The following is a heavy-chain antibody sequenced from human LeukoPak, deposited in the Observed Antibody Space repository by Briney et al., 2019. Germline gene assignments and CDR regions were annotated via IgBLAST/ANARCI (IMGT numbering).Heavy chain of an antibody. J-gene: IGHJ4*02. Sequence: GGSLRLSCAASGFTFSSYAMHWVRQAPGKGLEYVSAISSNGGSTYYANSVKGRFTISRDNSKNTLYLQMGSLRAEDMAVYYCARDRARYFDWLLYYWGQGTLVTVSS. CDR2: ISSNGGST. CDR1: GFTFSSYA. CDR3: ARDRARYFDWLLYY. D-gene: IGHD3-9*01. V-gene: IGHV3-64*01.